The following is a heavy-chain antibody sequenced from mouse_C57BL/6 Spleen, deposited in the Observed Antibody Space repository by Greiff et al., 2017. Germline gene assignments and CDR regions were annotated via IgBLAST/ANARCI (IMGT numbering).Heavy chain of an antibody. V-gene: IGHV1-50*01. CDR2: IDPSDSYT. J-gene: IGHJ2*01. CDR1: GYTFTSYW. CDR3: AKGVSSGYVGYFDY. D-gene: IGHD3-2*02. Sequence: QVQLQQPGAELVKPGASVKLSCKASGYTFTSYWMQWVKQRPGQGLEWIGEIDPSDSYTNYNQKFKGKATLTVDTSSSTAYMQLSSLTSEDSAVYYCAKGVSSGYVGYFDYWGQGTTLTVSS.